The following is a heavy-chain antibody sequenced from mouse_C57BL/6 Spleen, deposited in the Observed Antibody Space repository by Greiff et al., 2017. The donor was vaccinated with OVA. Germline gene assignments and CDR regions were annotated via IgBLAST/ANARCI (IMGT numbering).Heavy chain of an antibody. CDR3: TINYYGSSYWYLDV. D-gene: IGHD1-1*01. J-gene: IGHJ1*03. CDR2: IRLKSDNYAT. CDR1: GFTFSNYW. Sequence: EVQLVESGGGLVQPGGSMKLSCVASGFTFSNYWMNWVRQSPEKGLEWVAQIRLKSDNYATHYAESVKGRFTISRDDSKSSAYLQMNNLRAEDTGIDYGTINYYGSSYWYLDVWGTGTTVTVSS. V-gene: IGHV6-3*01.